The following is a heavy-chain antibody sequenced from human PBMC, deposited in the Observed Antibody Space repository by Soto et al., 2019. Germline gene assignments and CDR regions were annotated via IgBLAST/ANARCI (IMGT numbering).Heavy chain of an antibody. CDR3: AKELEQWLVNGWFDP. J-gene: IGHJ5*02. V-gene: IGHV3-7*01. Sequence: PGGSLRVSCAASGFTFSSCWMSRVRQAPGKGLEWVANIKQDAGEKYYVDSVKGRFTISRDNSKNTLYLQMNSLRAEDTAVYYCAKELEQWLVNGWFDPWGQGTLVTVSS. CDR2: IKQDAGEK. CDR1: GFTFSSCW. D-gene: IGHD6-19*01.